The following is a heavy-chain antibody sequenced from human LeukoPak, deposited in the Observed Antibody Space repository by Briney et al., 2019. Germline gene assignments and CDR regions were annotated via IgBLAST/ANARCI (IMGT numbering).Heavy chain of an antibody. CDR3: AKAPRYYDISTGYYSRLDYFDY. CDR1: GFTFSRYA. D-gene: IGHD3-9*01. V-gene: IGHV3-23*01. CDR2: ISGSGGST. Sequence: GGSLRLSCAASGFTFSRYAMSWVRQAPGKGLEWVSAISGSGGSTYYADSVKGRFTISRDNSQNTLYLQMNSLRAEDTAVYYCAKAPRYYDISTGYYSRLDYFDYWGQGTLVTVSS. J-gene: IGHJ4*02.